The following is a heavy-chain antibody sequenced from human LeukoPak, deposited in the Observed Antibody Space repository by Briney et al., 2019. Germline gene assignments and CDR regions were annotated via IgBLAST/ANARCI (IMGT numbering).Heavy chain of an antibody. V-gene: IGHV4-4*07. J-gene: IGHJ5*02. D-gene: IGHD3-10*01. CDR3: ARVSYDSGSYISGGWFDP. Sequence: SETLSLTCTVSGASLRSSYWTWIRLPAGKGLECIGRVHPSDTSDYNPSLKSRVTMSVDTSKNHFSLRLSSVTAADTAFYYCARVSYDSGSYISGGWFDPWGQGTLVTVSS. CDR1: GASLRSSY. CDR2: VHPSDTS.